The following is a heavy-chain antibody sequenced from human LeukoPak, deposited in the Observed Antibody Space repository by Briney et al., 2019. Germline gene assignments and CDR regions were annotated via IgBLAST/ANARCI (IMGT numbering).Heavy chain of an antibody. D-gene: IGHD1-7*01. J-gene: IGHJ4*02. CDR3: ARAYNWNYGTFDC. CDR2: FSGSGGST. Sequence: GGSLRLSCAASGFTFSSYAMSWVRRARGKGLEWVSAFSGSGGSTYYADSVKRRFTISRDNSKNTLYLQMNSVRPEDTGVYYCARAYNWNYGTFDCWGQGTLVTVSS. V-gene: IGHV3-23*01. CDR1: GFTFSSYA.